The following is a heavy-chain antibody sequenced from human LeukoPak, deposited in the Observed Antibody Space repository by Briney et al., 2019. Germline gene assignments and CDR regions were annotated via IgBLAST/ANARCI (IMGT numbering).Heavy chain of an antibody. J-gene: IGHJ2*01. CDR2: ISSSGSTI. Sequence: GGSLRLSSAASGFTFSDYYMSWIRQAPGKGLEWVSYISSSGSTIYYADSVKGRFTISRDNAKNSLYLQMNSLRAEDTAVYYCASGSYSSGWSRYWYFDLWGRGTLVTVSS. D-gene: IGHD6-19*01. CDR1: GFTFSDYY. V-gene: IGHV3-11*01. CDR3: ASGSYSSGWSRYWYFDL.